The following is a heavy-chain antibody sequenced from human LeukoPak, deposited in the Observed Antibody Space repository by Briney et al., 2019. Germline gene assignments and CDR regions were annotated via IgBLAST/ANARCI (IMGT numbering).Heavy chain of an antibody. V-gene: IGHV4-34*01. CDR2: INHTGTT. J-gene: IGHJ6*03. Sequence: SETLSLTCAVYGGSFNTYYWNWIRQSPGKGLEWIGEINHTGTTNYNPSLKSRFPISVDTSKNQFSLKLTSVTAADTAVYYCARGAADRNNYYYYIDVWGKGTTVTVSS. CDR1: GGSFNTYY. D-gene: IGHD1/OR15-1a*01. CDR3: ARGAADRNNYYYYIDV.